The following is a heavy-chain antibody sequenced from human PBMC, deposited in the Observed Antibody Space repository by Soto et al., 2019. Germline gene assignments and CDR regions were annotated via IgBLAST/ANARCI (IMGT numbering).Heavy chain of an antibody. J-gene: IGHJ4*02. D-gene: IGHD3-22*01. CDR1: GRSITSYY. CDR2: IYDNGIT. V-gene: IGHV4-59*12. CDR3: ARTYDSNGYANEFDS. Sequence: QVVLHESGPGLVKPSETLSLTCSVSGRSITSYYWSWVRQPPGKGLEWIGYIYDNGITSQNPSLTSPVTMSADTSQNQFSLKLTSVTGADTAVYYCARTYDSNGYANEFDSWGQGILVTVTS.